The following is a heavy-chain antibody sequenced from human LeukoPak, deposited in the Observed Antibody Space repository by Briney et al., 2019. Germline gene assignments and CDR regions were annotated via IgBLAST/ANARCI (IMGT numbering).Heavy chain of an antibody. CDR1: GFTFSSYG. V-gene: IGHV3-30*03. CDR3: ARDLAWGGY. J-gene: IGHJ4*02. Sequence: PGGSLRLSCAASGFTFSSYGMHWVRQAPGKGLEWVAVISHDGSNIYYGDSVKGRFSISRDNSKNTLYLHMNSLRAEDTAVYYCARDLAWGGYWGQGTLVTVSS. CDR2: ISHDGSNI. D-gene: IGHD7-27*01.